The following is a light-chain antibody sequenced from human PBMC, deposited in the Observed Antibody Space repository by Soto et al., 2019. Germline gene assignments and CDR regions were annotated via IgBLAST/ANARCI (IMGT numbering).Light chain of an antibody. V-gene: IGLV1-44*01. J-gene: IGLJ1*01. Sequence: QSVLTQPPSASGTPGQRVTISCSGSTSNIARNTVNWYQQLPGPAPKLLVYNNNQRPSGVPDRFSGSKSGTSASLAISGLQSEDEADYYCAAWDDSLNGYVFGTGTKVTVL. CDR1: TSNIARNT. CDR3: AAWDDSLNGYV. CDR2: NNN.